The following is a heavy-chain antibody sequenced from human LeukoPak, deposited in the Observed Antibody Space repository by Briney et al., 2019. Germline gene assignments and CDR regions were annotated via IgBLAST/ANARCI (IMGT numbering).Heavy chain of an antibody. V-gene: IGHV1-18*01. CDR1: GYTFTSYD. J-gene: IGHJ5*02. D-gene: IGHD6-6*01. CDR3: ARGFFSSSSATFDP. CDR2: ISAYNGNT. Sequence: ASVKVSCKASGYTFTSYDISWVRQAPGQGLEWMGWISAYNGNTNYAQKLQGRVTMTTDTSTSTAYMELRSLRSDDTAVYYCARGFFSSSSATFDPWGQGTLVTVSS.